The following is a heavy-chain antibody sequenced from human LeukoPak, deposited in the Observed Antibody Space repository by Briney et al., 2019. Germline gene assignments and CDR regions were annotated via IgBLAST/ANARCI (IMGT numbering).Heavy chain of an antibody. Sequence: PSETLSLTCAVYGGSFSGYYWSWIRQPPGKGLEWIGEINHSGSTNYNPSLKSRVTISVDTSKNQFPLKLSSVTAADTAVYYCARGLYDFWSAPLYYFDYWGQGTLVTVSS. V-gene: IGHV4-34*01. CDR2: INHSGST. CDR3: ARGLYDFWSAPLYYFDY. J-gene: IGHJ4*02. D-gene: IGHD3-3*01. CDR1: GGSFSGYY.